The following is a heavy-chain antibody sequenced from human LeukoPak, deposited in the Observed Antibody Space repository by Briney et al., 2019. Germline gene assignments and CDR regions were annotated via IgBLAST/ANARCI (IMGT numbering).Heavy chain of an antibody. CDR2: IYYSGST. CDR3: ARAKAAAGIAYFDY. CDR1: GASISDYY. V-gene: IGHV4-59*13. J-gene: IGHJ4*02. Sequence: PSETLSLTCTVSGASISDYYWNWIRQPPGKGLEWIGYIYYSGSTNYNPSLKSRVTISVDTSKNQFSLKLSSVTAADTAVYYCARAKAAAGIAYFDYWGQGALRTASS. D-gene: IGHD6-13*01.